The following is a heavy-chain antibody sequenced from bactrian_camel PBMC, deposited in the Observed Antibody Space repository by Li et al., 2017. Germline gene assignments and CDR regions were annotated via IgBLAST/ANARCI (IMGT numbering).Heavy chain of an antibody. Sequence: VQLVESGGGLVQPGGSLRLSCVASGFSFSSYGMSWVRLAPGKGFEWVSSINKAGDTTYYVDSVKGRFTISRDNPTNTVYLQLDSLKTEDTALYFCTRGSWAYFSWGQGTQVTVS. V-gene: IGHV3S40*01. CDR2: INKAGDTT. CDR1: GFSFSSYG. J-gene: IGHJ6*01. CDR3: TRGSWAYFS. D-gene: IGHD6*01.